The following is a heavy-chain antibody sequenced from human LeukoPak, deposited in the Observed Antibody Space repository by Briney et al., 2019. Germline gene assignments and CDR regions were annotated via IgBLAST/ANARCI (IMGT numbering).Heavy chain of an antibody. CDR1: GFTFSSYS. Sequence: PGGSLRLSCAASGFTFSSYSMNWVRQAPGKGLEWVSSISSSSSYIYYADSVKGRFTISRDNAKNSLYLQMNSLRAEDTAVYYCARDRETGTGIAVAGVPTDIWGQGTMVTVSS. CDR2: ISSSSSYI. CDR3: ARDRETGTGIAVAGVPTDI. J-gene: IGHJ3*02. V-gene: IGHV3-21*01. D-gene: IGHD6-19*01.